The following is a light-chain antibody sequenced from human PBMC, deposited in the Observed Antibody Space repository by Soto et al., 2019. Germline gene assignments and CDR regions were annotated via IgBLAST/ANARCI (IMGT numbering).Light chain of an antibody. CDR3: QQYSTLPHT. CDR1: QSVTSRY. Sequence: ENVLTQSPGTLSLSPGERATLSCRATQSVTSRYFAWYQQKPGQAPRLLIYGVSSRATDIPDRLSGSGSGTDFTLTISRLEPEDFVVYYCQQYSTLPHTFGQGTKLEVK. J-gene: IGKJ2*01. V-gene: IGKV3-20*01. CDR2: GVS.